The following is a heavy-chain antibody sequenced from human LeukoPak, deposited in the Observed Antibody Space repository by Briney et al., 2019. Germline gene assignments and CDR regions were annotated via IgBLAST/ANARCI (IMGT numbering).Heavy chain of an antibody. CDR2: LYSDGNT. J-gene: IGHJ4*02. CDR3: ARGVETLGANNLAC. CDR1: LVTLITND. V-gene: IGHV3-53*01. D-gene: IGHD4/OR15-4a*01. Sequence: GALRLSSAASLVTLITNDITGARQAPRKGGEWVSVLYSDGNTKYPASVKGRSTISRDNSKNTLYLEMNSMSPDDTVVYYCARGVETLGANNLACRGEGTMVSASS.